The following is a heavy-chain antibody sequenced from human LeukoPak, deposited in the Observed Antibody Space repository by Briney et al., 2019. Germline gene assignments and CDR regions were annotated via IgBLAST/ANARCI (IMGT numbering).Heavy chain of an antibody. V-gene: IGHV3-23*01. CDR3: AKDIDWLAFED. CDR1: GFTFSTYS. CDR2: ISGSGGR. Sequence: GGSLTLSCAASGFTFSTYSMSWVRHAPGKGLEWVSSISGSGGRYLADSVKGRFTISRDNSENPVYLQMNSLRVEETAVYYCAKDIDWLAFEDWGQGTLVTVSS. D-gene: IGHD6-19*01. J-gene: IGHJ4*02.